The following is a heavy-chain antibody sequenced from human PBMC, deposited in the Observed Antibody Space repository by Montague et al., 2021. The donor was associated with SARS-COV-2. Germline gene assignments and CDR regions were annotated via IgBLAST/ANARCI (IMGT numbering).Heavy chain of an antibody. D-gene: IGHD4-17*01. CDR1: GGSISSSNW. CDR3: ARDTASYVMDV. Sequence: SETRSLTCAVSGGSISSSNWWCWVRQPPGGGLEWIGESYHRGSTNYNPSIKSRVTISVDKSKNQFSLQLSSVTAADTAVYYGARDTASYVMDVWGQGTTVTVSS. CDR2: SYHRGST. J-gene: IGHJ6*02. V-gene: IGHV4-4*02.